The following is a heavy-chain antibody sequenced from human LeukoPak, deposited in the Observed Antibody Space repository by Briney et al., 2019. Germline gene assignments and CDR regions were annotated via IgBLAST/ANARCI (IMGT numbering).Heavy chain of an antibody. D-gene: IGHD3-22*01. Sequence: SETLSLTCTVSGGAISSYYWSWIRQPPGKGLEWIAHISDSGDTNYNPSLNSRVTISVDTSKKQFSLKLSSVTAADTAVYYCARDSYYDTSGYFNDTFDMWGQGTLVTVSS. CDR3: ARDSYYDTSGYFNDTFDM. J-gene: IGHJ3*02. CDR2: ISDSGDT. CDR1: GGAISSYY. V-gene: IGHV4-59*01.